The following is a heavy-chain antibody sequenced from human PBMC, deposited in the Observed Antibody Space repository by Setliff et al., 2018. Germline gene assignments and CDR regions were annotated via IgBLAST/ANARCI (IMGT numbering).Heavy chain of an antibody. D-gene: IGHD3-22*01. V-gene: IGHV4-34*01. CDR3: ARGPRFDYESPTYRRRFDP. Sequence: LSLTCAVYGGSFSGYYWNWIRQAPGKGLEWIGEINHRGTTSYTPSLKGQVTISVDTSKNLFSLKLSSVTAADTAVYFCARGPRFDYESPTYRRRFDPWGQGTAVTVSS. J-gene: IGHJ5*02. CDR2: INHRGTT. CDR1: GGSFSGYY.